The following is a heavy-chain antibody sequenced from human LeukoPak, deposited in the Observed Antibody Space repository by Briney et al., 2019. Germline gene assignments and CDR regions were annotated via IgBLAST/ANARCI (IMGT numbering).Heavy chain of an antibody. Sequence: GSLRLSCAASGFPFSNHAMSWVRLAPGPGLEWVSGISDSGGGSYYADSVKGRFTISRDNSKNTLYLQMDSLRAEETAVYYCAKDSSTVRGEFDYWGQGTLVTVSS. D-gene: IGHD3-10*01. CDR1: GFPFSNHA. CDR3: AKDSSTVRGEFDY. J-gene: IGHJ4*02. CDR2: ISDSGGGS. V-gene: IGHV3-23*01.